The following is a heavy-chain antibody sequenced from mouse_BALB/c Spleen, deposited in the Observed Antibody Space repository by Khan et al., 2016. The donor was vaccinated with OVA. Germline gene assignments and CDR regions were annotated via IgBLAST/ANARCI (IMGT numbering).Heavy chain of an antibody. V-gene: IGHV1-34*02. CDR2: VNPNTGGS. CDR3: ERGDDFFAY. D-gene: IGHD2-12*01. CDR1: GYSFTLYY. Sequence: EVQLKQSGPDLVKPGDSVKISCKASGYSFTLYYMTWVKQSHGKSLEWLGRVNPNTGGSDYNQEFKGKAILTVDKSSNTAYMELHSLTSEDSAVYYCERGDDFFAYWGQGTLVTVSA. J-gene: IGHJ3*01.